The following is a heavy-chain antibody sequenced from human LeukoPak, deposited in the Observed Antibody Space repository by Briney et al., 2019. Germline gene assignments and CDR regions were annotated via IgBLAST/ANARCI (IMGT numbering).Heavy chain of an antibody. V-gene: IGHV4-39*01. CDR2: IYYSGST. Sequence: PSETLSLTCTVSGGSISSSSYCWGWIRQPPGKGLEWIGSIYYSGSTYYSPSLKSRVTISVATSKNQFSLKLSSVTAADTAVCYCARQDFVVVVPAAITAFDPWGQGTLVTVSS. J-gene: IGHJ5*02. D-gene: IGHD2-2*01. CDR1: GGSISSSSYC. CDR3: ARQDFVVVVPAAITAFDP.